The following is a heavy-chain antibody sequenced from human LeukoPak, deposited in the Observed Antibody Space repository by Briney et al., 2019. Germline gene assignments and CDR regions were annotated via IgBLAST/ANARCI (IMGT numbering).Heavy chain of an antibody. D-gene: IGHD6-6*01. J-gene: IGHJ3*02. CDR1: GYTFTVYY. Sequence: ASVTVSCKSSGYTFTVYYMHWVRQAPGQGLEWMGWINPNSGGTNYAQKFQGRVTMTRDTSISTAYMELSRLRSDDTAVYYCARVRSSSIAARPARDASDIWGQGTMVTVSS. CDR3: ARVRSSSIAARPARDASDI. CDR2: INPNSGGT. V-gene: IGHV1-2*02.